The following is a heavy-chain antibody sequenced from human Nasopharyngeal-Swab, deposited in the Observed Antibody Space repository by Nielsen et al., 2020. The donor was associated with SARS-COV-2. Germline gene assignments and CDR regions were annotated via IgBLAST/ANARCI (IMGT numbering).Heavy chain of an antibody. CDR3: ARDWLTGNSIEALDI. D-gene: IGHD1-14*01. V-gene: IGHV3-9*01. Sequence: SLKISCAASGFTFDDYAMHWVRQAPGKGLEWVSGISWNSGSIGYADSVKGRFTISRDNARSSLYLQMNSLRDEDTAVYYCARDWLTGNSIEALDIWGQGTLVTVSS. CDR1: GFTFDDYA. J-gene: IGHJ3*02. CDR2: ISWNSGSI.